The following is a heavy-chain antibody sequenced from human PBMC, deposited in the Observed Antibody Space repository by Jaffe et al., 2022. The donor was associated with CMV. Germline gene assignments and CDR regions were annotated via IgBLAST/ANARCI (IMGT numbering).Heavy chain of an antibody. CDR2: IYPGDSDT. V-gene: IGHV5-51*01. Sequence: EVQLVQSGAEVKKPGESLKISCKGSGYSFTSYWIGWVRQMPGKGLEWMGIIYPGDSDTRYSPSFQGQVTISADKSISTAYLQWSSLKASDTAMYYCARTYYYDSSGYYFRGAFDIWGQGTMVTVSS. J-gene: IGHJ3*02. D-gene: IGHD3-22*01. CDR1: GYSFTSYW. CDR3: ARTYYYDSSGYYFRGAFDI.